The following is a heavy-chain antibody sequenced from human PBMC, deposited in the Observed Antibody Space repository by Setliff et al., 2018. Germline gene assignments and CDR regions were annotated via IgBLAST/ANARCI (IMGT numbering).Heavy chain of an antibody. D-gene: IGHD2-15*01. Sequence: RASVKVSCKASGGTFTNYAINWVRQAPGQGLEWMGGINPIFGTADYTQNFQGRVTITTDESTSTAYMELSSLRSEDTAIYYCATERGLVVSATDYYYYMDVWGKGTTVTVSS. CDR2: INPIFGTA. CDR3: ATERGLVVSATDYYYYMDV. J-gene: IGHJ6*03. CDR1: GGTFTNYA. V-gene: IGHV1-69*05.